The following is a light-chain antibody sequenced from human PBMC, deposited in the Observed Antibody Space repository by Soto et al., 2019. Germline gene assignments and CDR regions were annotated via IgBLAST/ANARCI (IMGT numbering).Light chain of an antibody. Sequence: EIVLTHSPGTLSLSPGERATLSCRASQSVSNYLAWYQRKPGQAPRLLIYGASSRATGILDRFSGSGSGTDFTLTISRLESEDFAVYFCHQYGVSPQTFGQGTKVDIK. CDR3: HQYGVSPQT. V-gene: IGKV3-20*01. CDR1: QSVSNY. CDR2: GAS. J-gene: IGKJ1*01.